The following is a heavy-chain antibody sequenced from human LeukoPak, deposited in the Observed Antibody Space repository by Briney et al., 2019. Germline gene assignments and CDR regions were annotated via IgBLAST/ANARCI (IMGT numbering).Heavy chain of an antibody. D-gene: IGHD6-19*01. Sequence: TGGSLRLSCAASGFTFSDYYMSWIRQAPGKGLEWVSYISSSGSTIYYADSVKGRFTISRDNAKNSLYLQMNSLKAEDTAVYYCARDFAVAGTGIDYWGQGTLVTVSS. V-gene: IGHV3-11*01. J-gene: IGHJ4*02. CDR2: ISSSGSTI. CDR1: GFTFSDYY. CDR3: ARDFAVAGTGIDY.